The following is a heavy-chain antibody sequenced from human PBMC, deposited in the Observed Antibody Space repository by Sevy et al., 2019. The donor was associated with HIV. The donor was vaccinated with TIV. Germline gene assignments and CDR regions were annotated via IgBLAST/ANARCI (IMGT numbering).Heavy chain of an antibody. V-gene: IGHV3-23*01. Sequence: GGSLRLSCAASGFIFGSYAMTWVRQAPGKGLEWVSTISGSDSRTYYADSVKGRFSISRDNSKSTLYLQMNSLRAEDSAVYYCAKGPSYRWDLGPEFEYLGQGTLVTVSS. J-gene: IGHJ4*02. CDR2: ISGSDSRT. CDR3: AKGPSYRWDLGPEFEY. CDR1: GFIFGSYA. D-gene: IGHD2-8*02.